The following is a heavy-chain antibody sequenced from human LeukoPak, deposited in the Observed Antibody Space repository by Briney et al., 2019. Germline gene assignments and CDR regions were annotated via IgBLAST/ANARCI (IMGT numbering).Heavy chain of an antibody. CDR3: ARGGIAAAGTRTTPFDY. Sequence: SETLSLTCAVYGGSFSGYYWSWIRQPPGKGLEWIGEINHSGSTNYNPSLKSRVTISVDTSKNQFPLKLSSVTAADTAVYYCARGGIAAAGTRTTPFDYWGPGTLVTVSS. CDR2: INHSGST. V-gene: IGHV4-34*01. CDR1: GGSFSGYY. D-gene: IGHD6-13*01. J-gene: IGHJ4*02.